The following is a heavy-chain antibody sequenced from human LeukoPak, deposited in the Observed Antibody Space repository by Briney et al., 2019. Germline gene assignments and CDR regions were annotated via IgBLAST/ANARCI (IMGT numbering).Heavy chain of an antibody. Sequence: PSQTLSLTCTVSGGSINGGDYYWSWIRQHPGKGLEWIGYIYYSGSTYYNPSLKSRLTISVDTSKSQFSLRLSSVTAADTAVYYCARRRDRGYDFDYWGQGTLVTVSS. J-gene: IGHJ4*02. CDR1: GGSINGGDYY. D-gene: IGHD5-12*01. CDR2: IYYSGST. V-gene: IGHV4-31*03. CDR3: ARRRDRGYDFDY.